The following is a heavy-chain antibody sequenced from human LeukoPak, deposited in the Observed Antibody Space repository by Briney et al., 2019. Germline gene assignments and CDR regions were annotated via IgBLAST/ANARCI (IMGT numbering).Heavy chain of an antibody. V-gene: IGHV1-2*02. D-gene: IGHD6-13*01. J-gene: IGHJ4*02. Sequence: ASVNVSCRASGYTFTAYYIHWVRQAPGQGLEWMGWINPNSGGTNYAQKFQGRVTMTRDTSISTAYMELSRLRSDDTAVYYCAYDPGMADVLDDWGQGTLVTVSS. CDR3: AYDPGMADVLDD. CDR2: INPNSGGT. CDR1: GYTFTAYY.